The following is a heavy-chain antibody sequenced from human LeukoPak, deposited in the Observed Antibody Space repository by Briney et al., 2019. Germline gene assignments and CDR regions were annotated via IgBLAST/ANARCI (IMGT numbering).Heavy chain of an antibody. Sequence: GGSLRLSCAASGFTFSSYAMHWVRQAPGKGLEWVAVISYDGSNKYYADSVKGRFTISRDNSKNTLYLQMNSLRAEDTAVYYCAREGYYDSSGYYGGYFDYWGQGTLVTVSS. CDR2: ISYDGSNK. J-gene: IGHJ4*02. V-gene: IGHV3-30-3*01. D-gene: IGHD3-22*01. CDR3: AREGYYDSSGYYGGYFDY. CDR1: GFTFSSYA.